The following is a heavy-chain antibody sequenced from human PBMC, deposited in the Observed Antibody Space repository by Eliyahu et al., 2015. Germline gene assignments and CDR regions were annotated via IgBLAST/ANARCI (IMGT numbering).Heavy chain of an antibody. CDR2: IYNSGSA. CDR3: ARLVAGRPPQEYFQH. J-gene: IGHJ1*01. CDR1: GDSISSTRYX. D-gene: IGHD6-6*01. V-gene: IGHV4-39*01. Sequence: QLQLQESGPGLVKPSETLSLTCTVSGDSISSTRYXWGWIRQPPGMGLEWIGSIYNSGSAHYNPSLKSRVTISVDTSKNQFSLKLSSLTAADTAVYYCARLVAGRPPQEYFQHWGQGTLVTVSS.